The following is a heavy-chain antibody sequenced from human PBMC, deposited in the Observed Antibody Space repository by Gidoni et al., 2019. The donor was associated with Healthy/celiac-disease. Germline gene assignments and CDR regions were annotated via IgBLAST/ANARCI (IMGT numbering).Heavy chain of an antibody. D-gene: IGHD6-13*01. V-gene: IGHV3-49*03. J-gene: IGHJ4*02. Sequence: EVQLVESGGGLVQPGRSLRLSCTASGFTFGDYTMSWFRQAPGKGLEWVGFIRSKAYGGTTEYAASVKGRFTISRDDSKSIAYLQMNSLKTEDTAVYYCTRAAAAGIVMTDYWGQGTLVTVSS. CDR3: TRAAAAGIVMTDY. CDR1: GFTFGDYT. CDR2: IRSKAYGGTT.